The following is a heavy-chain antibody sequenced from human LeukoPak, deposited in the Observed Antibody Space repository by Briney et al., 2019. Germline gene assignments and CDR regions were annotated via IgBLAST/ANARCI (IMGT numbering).Heavy chain of an antibody. CDR1: GYTFTSYG. CDR3: AVRLRYDSKSFTFDY. CDR2: ISAYNGNT. J-gene: IGHJ4*02. V-gene: IGHV1-18*01. Sequence: GASVKVSCKASGYTFTSYGISWVRQAPGQGLEWMGWISAYNGNTNYAQKLQGRVTMTTDTSTSTAYMELRSLRSDDTAVYYCAVRLRYDSKSFTFDYWGQGTLVTVSS. D-gene: IGHD3-22*01.